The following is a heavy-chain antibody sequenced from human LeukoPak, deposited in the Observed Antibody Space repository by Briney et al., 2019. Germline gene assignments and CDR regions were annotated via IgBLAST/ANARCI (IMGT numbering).Heavy chain of an antibody. V-gene: IGHV3-7*01. CDR1: GIILSSYW. CDR3: AKAVEQQLALFDY. J-gene: IGHJ4*02. Sequence: GGSLRLSCAASGIILSSYWMSWVRQAPGKGLEWVANIKQDGSEKWYVDSVKGRFTISRDNAKNSLYLQMNSLRVEDTAVYYCAKAVEQQLALFDYWGQGTLVTVSS. D-gene: IGHD6-13*01. CDR2: IKQDGSEK.